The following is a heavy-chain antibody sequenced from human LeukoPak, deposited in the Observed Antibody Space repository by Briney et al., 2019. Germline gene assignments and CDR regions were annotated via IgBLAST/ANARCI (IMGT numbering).Heavy chain of an antibody. CDR1: GFTFSSYA. V-gene: IGHV3-30-3*01. Sequence: GGSLRLSCAASGFTFSSYAVHWVRHAPGKGLVWVAVISYDGSNKYYADSVKGRFTISRDNSKNTLYLQMNSLRAEDTAVYYCITTERDRDYWGQGTLVTVSS. CDR3: ITTERDRDY. J-gene: IGHJ4*02. CDR2: ISYDGSNK. D-gene: IGHD4-11*01.